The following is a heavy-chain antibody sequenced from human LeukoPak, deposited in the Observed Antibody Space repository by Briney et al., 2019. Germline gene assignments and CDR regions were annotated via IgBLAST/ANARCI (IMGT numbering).Heavy chain of an antibody. V-gene: IGHV3-30*18. J-gene: IGHJ4*02. CDR1: GFTFSNYG. Sequence: GGSLRLSCAASGFTFSNYGMHWVRQAPGKGLEWVAVISYDGSNKYYTDSVKGRFTISRDNSKNALYLQMNSLRAEDTAVYYCAKGAILTGYYTPGDYWGQGTLVTVSS. D-gene: IGHD3-9*01. CDR2: ISYDGSNK. CDR3: AKGAILTGYYTPGDY.